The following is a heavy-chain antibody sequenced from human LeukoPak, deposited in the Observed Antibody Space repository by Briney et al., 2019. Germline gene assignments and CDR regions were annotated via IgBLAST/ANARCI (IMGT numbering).Heavy chain of an antibody. CDR2: IWYDGSNK. CDR3: ARDRGYGSGSYFLYYYGMDV. J-gene: IGHJ6*04. D-gene: IGHD3-10*01. CDR1: GFTFSSYG. Sequence: GGSLRLSCAASGFTFSSYGMHWVRQAPGKGLEWVAVIWYDGSNKYYADSVKGRFTISRDNSKNTLYLQMNSLRAEDTAVYYCARDRGYGSGSYFLYYYGMDVWGKGTTVTVSS. V-gene: IGHV3-33*01.